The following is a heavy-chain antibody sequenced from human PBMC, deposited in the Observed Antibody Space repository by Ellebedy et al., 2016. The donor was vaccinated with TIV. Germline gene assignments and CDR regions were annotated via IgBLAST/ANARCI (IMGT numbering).Heavy chain of an antibody. J-gene: IGHJ4*02. Sequence: GSLRLXXAVYGGSFSGYYWSWIRQPPGKGLEWIGSIYYSGSTYYNPSLKSRVTISVDTSKNQFSLKLSSVTAADTAVYYCARKWGAPVTTFHFDYWGQGTLVTVSS. CDR3: ARKWGAPVTTFHFDY. CDR2: IYYSGST. D-gene: IGHD4-17*01. V-gene: IGHV4-34*01. CDR1: GGSFSGYY.